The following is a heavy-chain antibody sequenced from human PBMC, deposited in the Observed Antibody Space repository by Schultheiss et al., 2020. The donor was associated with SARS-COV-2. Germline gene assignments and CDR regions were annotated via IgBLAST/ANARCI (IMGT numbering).Heavy chain of an antibody. V-gene: IGHV4-34*01. D-gene: IGHD1-1*01. J-gene: IGHJ4*02. CDR3: ARGMSAVSRHTFDY. CDR2: INHSGST. Sequence: SQTLSLTCTVSGGSISSYYWGWIRQPPGKGLEWIGEINHSGSTNYNPSLKSRVTISVDTSKNQFSLKLSSVTAADTAVYYCARGMSAVSRHTFDYWGQGTLVTVSS. CDR1: GGSISSYY.